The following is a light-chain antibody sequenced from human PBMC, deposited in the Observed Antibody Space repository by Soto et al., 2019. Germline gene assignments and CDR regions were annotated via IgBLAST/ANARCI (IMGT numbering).Light chain of an antibody. CDR3: QQYNRYRA. CDR1: QNINKW. J-gene: IGKJ1*01. Sequence: DIQMTQSPSTLSGSVGDRFTITCRASQNINKWLAWYQHKPGKAPALLIYEASSLGGGVPSRFSGSGFGTEFTLTISSLQPDDFATYYCQQYNRYRAFGQGTKVEIK. V-gene: IGKV1-5*03. CDR2: EAS.